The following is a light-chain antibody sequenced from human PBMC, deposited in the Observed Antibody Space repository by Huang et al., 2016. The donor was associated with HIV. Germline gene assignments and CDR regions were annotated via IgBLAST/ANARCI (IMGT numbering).Light chain of an antibody. CDR3: QQSYSTLLT. Sequence: EIQLTQSPTSLSASVGDRITITCRASQSISTYLNWYQKRPGRAPKVLIYAASNLQNGVPSRFSGSGSGTDFTLTVSSLQPEDFATYYCQQSYSTLLTFGGGTNVEIK. CDR1: QSISTY. J-gene: IGKJ4*01. V-gene: IGKV1-39*01. CDR2: AAS.